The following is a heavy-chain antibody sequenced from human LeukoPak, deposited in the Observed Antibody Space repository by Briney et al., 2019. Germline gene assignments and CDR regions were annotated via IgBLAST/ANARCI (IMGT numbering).Heavy chain of an antibody. CDR1: GFSFSDYN. J-gene: IGHJ4*02. CDR2: IDTTGNFI. Sequence: PGGSLRLSCVDSGFSFSDYNMNWVRQAPGKGLEWVSSIDTTGNFIYYTGSVKGRFTISRDSAKNSLYLQMNSLRAEDTAVYYCARRTDGGNFDYWGQGTLVTVSS. D-gene: IGHD2-8*02. CDR3: ARRTDGGNFDY. V-gene: IGHV3-21*01.